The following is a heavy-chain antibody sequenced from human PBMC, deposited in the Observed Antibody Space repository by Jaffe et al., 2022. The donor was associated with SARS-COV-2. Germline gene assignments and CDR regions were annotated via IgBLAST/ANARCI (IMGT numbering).Heavy chain of an antibody. J-gene: IGHJ4*02. CDR1: GGSISSYY. Sequence: QVQLQESGPGLVKPSETLSLTCTVSGGSISSYYWSWIRQPPGKGLEWIGYIYYSGSTNYNPSLKSRVTISVDTSKNQFSLKLSSVTAADTAVYYCARAGYYGGAIRGGAFYDYWGQGTLVTVSS. CDR2: IYYSGST. V-gene: IGHV4-59*01. D-gene: IGHD4-17*01. CDR3: ARAGYYGGAIRGGAFYDY.